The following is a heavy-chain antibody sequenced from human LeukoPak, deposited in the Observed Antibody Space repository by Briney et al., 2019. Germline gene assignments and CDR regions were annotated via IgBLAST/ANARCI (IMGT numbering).Heavy chain of an antibody. CDR3: ANSGNYYGSGSYYTFDY. Sequence: GGSLRLSCAASGFTVSSNYMSWVRQAPGKGLEWVSAISGSGGSTYYADSVKGRFTISRDNSKNTLYLQMNSLRAEDTAVYYCANSGNYYGSGSYYTFDYWGQGTLVTVSS. V-gene: IGHV3-23*01. D-gene: IGHD3-10*01. CDR1: GFTVSSNY. J-gene: IGHJ4*02. CDR2: ISGSGGST.